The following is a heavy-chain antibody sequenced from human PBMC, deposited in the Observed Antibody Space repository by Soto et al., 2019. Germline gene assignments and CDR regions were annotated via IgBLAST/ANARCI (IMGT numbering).Heavy chain of an antibody. CDR1: GFTFGGSA. J-gene: IGHJ4*02. CDR3: TRQTDAVQWLVVPTDYNFDY. V-gene: IGHV3-73*01. D-gene: IGHD6-19*01. CDR2: IRSKTNSYAT. Sequence: GGSLRLSCAASGFTFGGSAMHWVRQASGKGLEWVGHIRSKTNSYATAYAESVKGRFTISRDDSMNTAYPQMNSLKTEDTAVYFCTRQTDAVQWLVVPTDYNFDYWGQGTLVTVSS.